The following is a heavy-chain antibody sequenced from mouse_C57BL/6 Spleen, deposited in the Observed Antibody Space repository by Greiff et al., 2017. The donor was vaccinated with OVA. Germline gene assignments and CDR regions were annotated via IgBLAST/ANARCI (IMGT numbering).Heavy chain of an antibody. V-gene: IGHV5-6*01. CDR1: GFTFSSYG. CDR3: ARQEDYSNYRFFDY. D-gene: IGHD2-5*01. CDR2: ISSGGSYT. Sequence: EVQGVESGGDLVKPGGSLKLSCAASGFTFSSYGMSWVRQTPDKRLEWVATISSGGSYTYYPDSVKGRFTISRDNAKNTLYLQMSSLKSEDTAMYYCARQEDYSNYRFFDYWGQGTTLTVSS. J-gene: IGHJ2*01.